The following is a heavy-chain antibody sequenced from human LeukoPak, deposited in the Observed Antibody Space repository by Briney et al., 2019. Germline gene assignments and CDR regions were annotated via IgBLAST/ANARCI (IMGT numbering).Heavy chain of an antibody. J-gene: IGHJ3*02. Sequence: QPGGSLRLSCAASGFTFHGYAMHWVRQAPGKGLEWVSRISWNSVYIGYGDSVRGRVTITRDNAKNFLYLQMDSLRDEDTALYYCAKDGAELGVPRSYAFDIWGQGTMVTVPS. CDR1: GFTFHGYA. CDR2: ISWNSVYI. V-gene: IGHV3-9*01. CDR3: AKDGAELGVPRSYAFDI. D-gene: IGHD3-16*01.